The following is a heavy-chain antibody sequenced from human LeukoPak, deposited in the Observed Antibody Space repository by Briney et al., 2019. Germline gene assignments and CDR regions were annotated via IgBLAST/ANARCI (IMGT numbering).Heavy chain of an antibody. CDR3: ATASTYCGGDCYYFDY. D-gene: IGHD2-21*01. V-gene: IGHV4-38-2*01. CDR2: IYHSGST. Sequence: PSETLSLTCAVSGYSISSGYYWGWIRPPPGKGLEWIGIIYHSGSTYYNPSLKSRVTISVDTSKNQFSLKLSSVTAADTAVYYCATASTYCGGDCYYFDYWGQGTLVTVSS. CDR1: GYSISSGYY. J-gene: IGHJ4*02.